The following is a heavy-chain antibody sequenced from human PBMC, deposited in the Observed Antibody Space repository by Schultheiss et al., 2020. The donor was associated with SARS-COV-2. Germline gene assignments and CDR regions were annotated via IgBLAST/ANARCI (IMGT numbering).Heavy chain of an antibody. V-gene: IGHV3-21*01. CDR2: INPNSDHT. D-gene: IGHD1-26*01. CDR1: GFTFSDYY. J-gene: IGHJ6*02. Sequence: GGSLRLSCTVSGFTFSDYYLTWVRQAPGKGLEWVSSINPNSDHTYYADSVMGRFTISRDNARDSLYLQMNSLRGEDTAVYYCARDFKVGGNYYKFYYGLDVWGQGTTVTVSS. CDR3: ARDFKVGGNYYKFYYGLDV.